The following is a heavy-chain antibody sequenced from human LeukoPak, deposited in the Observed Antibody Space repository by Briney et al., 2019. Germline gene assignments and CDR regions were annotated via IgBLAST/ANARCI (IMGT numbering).Heavy chain of an antibody. CDR1: GGSISTYY. CDR3: ARVSPYSSGWYYFDY. Sequence: SETLSLTCTVSGGSISTYYWSWIRQPPGEGLEWIGCIYYTGSTNYNPSLKSRVTISLDTSKNRFSLKLSSVTAADTAVYYCARVSPYSSGWYYFDYWGQGTLVTVSS. CDR2: IYYTGST. D-gene: IGHD6-19*01. V-gene: IGHV4-59*01. J-gene: IGHJ4*02.